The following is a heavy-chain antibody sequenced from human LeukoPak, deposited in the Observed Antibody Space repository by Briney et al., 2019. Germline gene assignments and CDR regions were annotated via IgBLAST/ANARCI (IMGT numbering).Heavy chain of an antibody. D-gene: IGHD6-6*01. CDR1: GFAVSSNY. Sequence: GGSLRLSCAASGFAVSSNYMSWVRQAPGKGLEWVSVIYSGGSTYYADSVRGRFTISRDNSKNTLYLQMNSLRAEDTAVYYCARGSSVAFDIWGQGTMVTVSS. CDR2: IYSGGST. J-gene: IGHJ3*02. V-gene: IGHV3-53*01. CDR3: ARGSSVAFDI.